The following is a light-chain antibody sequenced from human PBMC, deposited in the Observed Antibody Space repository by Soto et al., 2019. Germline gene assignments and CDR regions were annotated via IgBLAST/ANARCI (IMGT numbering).Light chain of an antibody. CDR1: ASDVGAYDY. J-gene: IGLJ1*01. CDR2: EVR. CDR3: SSSTSSSTLV. Sequence: QSALTQPASVSGSPGQSTTISCTGTASDVGAYDYVSWYQHHPGKPPKLLIFEVRDRPSGVSNRFSGSKSGNTASLTISGLQPEDEADYFCSSSTSSSTLVFGTVTKVTVL. V-gene: IGLV2-14*01.